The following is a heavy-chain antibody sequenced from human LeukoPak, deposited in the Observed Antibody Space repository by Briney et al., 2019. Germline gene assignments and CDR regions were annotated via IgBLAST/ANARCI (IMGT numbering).Heavy chain of an antibody. CDR1: GGSVTSGTSY. Sequence: EPSQTLSLTCTVSGGSVTSGTSYGNGIGQPAGKELEWLGRIQTSGSINYNPSLMSRVTISVDTSRNQFSLNLSSVTAADTAVYYCARGKRGYKYGTDYFDYWGQGTLVTVSS. CDR2: IQTSGSI. V-gene: IGHV4-61*02. D-gene: IGHD5-18*01. J-gene: IGHJ4*02. CDR3: ARGKRGYKYGTDYFDY.